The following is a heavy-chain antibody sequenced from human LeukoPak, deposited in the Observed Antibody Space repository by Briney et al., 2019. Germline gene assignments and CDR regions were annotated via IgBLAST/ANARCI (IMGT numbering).Heavy chain of an antibody. CDR2: INGSGGST. CDR3: AKKYSTGLDP. V-gene: IGHV3-23*01. D-gene: IGHD1-26*01. CDR1: GFTFSSYA. J-gene: IGHJ5*02. Sequence: GGSLRLSCAASGFTFSSYAMSWVRQAPGKGLEWVSDINGSGGSTYYTDSVKGRFTISRDNSKNTLYLQMNSLRAEDTAIYYCAKKYSTGLDPWGQGTLVTVSS.